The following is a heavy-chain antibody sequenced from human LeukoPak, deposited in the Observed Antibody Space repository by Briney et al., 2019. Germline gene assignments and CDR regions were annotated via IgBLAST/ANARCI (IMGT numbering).Heavy chain of an antibody. CDR3: ARVHRTYDILTGYFYYFDY. CDR1: GGSLTSGDYH. D-gene: IGHD3-9*01. V-gene: IGHV4-30-4*08. CDR2: IYYSGSA. J-gene: IGHJ4*02. Sequence: SETLSLTCTVSGGSLTSGDYHWSWIRQPPGKGLEWIGYIYYSGSAYYNSSLKSRVVMSVDTSKNQFSLKLSSVTAADTAVYYCARVHRTYDILTGYFYYFDYWGQGTLVTVSS.